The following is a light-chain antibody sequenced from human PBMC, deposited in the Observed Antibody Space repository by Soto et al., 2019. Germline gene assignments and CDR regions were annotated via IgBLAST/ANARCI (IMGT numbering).Light chain of an antibody. V-gene: IGKV3-15*01. J-gene: IGKJ1*01. Sequence: EVVLTQSPGTLSLSPGERATLSCRAIQIVITDLAWYQQKSGQAPRLRIYAASTRDTDIPARFSGSGSGTEFTLTISNPQSEDFVVYYCQQYNNWPSTVGQGTKV. CDR3: QQYNNWPST. CDR1: QIVITD. CDR2: AAS.